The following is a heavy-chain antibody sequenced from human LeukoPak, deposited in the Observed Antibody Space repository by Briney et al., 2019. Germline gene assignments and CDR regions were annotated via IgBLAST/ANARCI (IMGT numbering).Heavy chain of an antibody. CDR3: AIGVNYAFDD. D-gene: IGHD1-7*01. CDR1: GFILSDSG. J-gene: IGHJ4*02. V-gene: IGHV3-30*02. Sequence: PGGSLRLSCTASGFILSDSGFDWVRRAPGKGLEWVAFLRYDGRSKYYLDAVKGRFTISRDSSKNTVYLQMDSLRAEDTAVYYCAIGVNYAFDDWGQGTLVTVSS. CDR2: LRYDGRSK.